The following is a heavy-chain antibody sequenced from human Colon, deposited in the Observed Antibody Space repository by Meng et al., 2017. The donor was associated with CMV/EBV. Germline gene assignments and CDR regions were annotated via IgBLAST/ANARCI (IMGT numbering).Heavy chain of an antibody. D-gene: IGHD2-2*02. V-gene: IGHV1-58*01. Sequence: SVKVSCKASGFTVTSSAVQWVRQARGQRLEWIGWIVVGSGNTNYAQKFQERVTITRDMSTSTAYMELSSLRSEDTAVYYCAAERQGGRSYCSSTSCYTRPYGMDVWGQGTTVTVSS. CDR2: IVVGSGNT. J-gene: IGHJ6*02. CDR1: GFTVTSSA. CDR3: AAERQGGRSYCSSTSCYTRPYGMDV.